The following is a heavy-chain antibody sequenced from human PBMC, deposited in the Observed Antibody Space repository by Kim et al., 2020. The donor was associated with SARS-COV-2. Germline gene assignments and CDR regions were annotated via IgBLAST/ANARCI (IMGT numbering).Heavy chain of an antibody. CDR1: GFTFNYYP. D-gene: IGHD2-8*02. Sequence: GGSLRLSCAASGFTFNYYPMSWVRQAPGKGLEWVSTITGSGGSTYYPDSVEGRFTISRSNSKNTLYLHMKNLRADDTAVYYCAKSPGGYHYFDSWGQGTL. V-gene: IGHV3-23*01. J-gene: IGHJ4*02. CDR3: AKSPGGYHYFDS. CDR2: ITGSGGST.